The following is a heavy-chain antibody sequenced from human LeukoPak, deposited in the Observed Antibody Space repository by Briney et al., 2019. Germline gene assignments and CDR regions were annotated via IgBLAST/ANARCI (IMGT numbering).Heavy chain of an antibody. CDR3: ARVLNIAAAGKGANWFDP. J-gene: IGHJ5*02. CDR2: INPNSGGT. D-gene: IGHD6-13*01. V-gene: IGHV1-2*02. CDR1: GYTFTSYA. Sequence: RASVKVSCKASGYTFTSYAMNWVRQAPGQGLEWMGWINPNSGGTNYAQKFQGRVTMTRDTSISTAYMELSRLRSDDTAVYYCARVLNIAAAGKGANWFDPWGQGTLVTVSS.